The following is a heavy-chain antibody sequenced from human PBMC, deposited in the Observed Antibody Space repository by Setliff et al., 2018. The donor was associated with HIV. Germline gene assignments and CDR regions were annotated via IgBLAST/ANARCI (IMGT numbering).Heavy chain of an antibody. V-gene: IGHV1-2*06. CDR3: ARGKGVGGVIITGGLDV. Sequence: ASVKVSCKASGYTFTGYYMHWVRQAPGQGLEWMGRINPDSGGANYAQKFQGRVTMTRDTSISTAYMDLSSLTPEDTAVYYCARGKGVGGVIITGGLDVWGKGTTVTVSS. D-gene: IGHD3-10*01. J-gene: IGHJ6*04. CDR1: GYTFTGYY. CDR2: INPDSGGA.